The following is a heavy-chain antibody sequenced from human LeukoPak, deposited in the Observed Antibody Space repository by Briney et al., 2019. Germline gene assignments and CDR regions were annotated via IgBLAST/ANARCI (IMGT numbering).Heavy chain of an antibody. J-gene: IGHJ4*02. V-gene: IGHV3-33*01. D-gene: IGHD2-15*01. Sequence: EWVAFIWYDGNTKYYADSVKGRFTISRDNSKNTLYLQMNSLRAEDTAVYYCARDTSGYYDYWGQGALVTVSS. CDR2: IWYDGNTK. CDR3: ARDTSGYYDY.